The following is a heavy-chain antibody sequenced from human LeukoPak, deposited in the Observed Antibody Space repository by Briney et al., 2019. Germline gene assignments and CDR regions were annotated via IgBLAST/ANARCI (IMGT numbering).Heavy chain of an antibody. CDR1: GFTVSNNY. CDR3: ARGGLWFGELLHHFDY. D-gene: IGHD3-10*01. Sequence: GGSLRLSCAASGFTVSNNYMSWVRQAPGKGLEWVSVIYSGGNTYYADSVKGRFTISRDNSKNTLYLQMNSLRADDTAVYYCARGGLWFGELLHHFDYWGQGTLVTVSS. J-gene: IGHJ4*02. V-gene: IGHV3-53*01. CDR2: IYSGGNT.